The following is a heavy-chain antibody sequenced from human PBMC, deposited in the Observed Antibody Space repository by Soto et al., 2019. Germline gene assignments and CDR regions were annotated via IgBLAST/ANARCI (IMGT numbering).Heavy chain of an antibody. CDR1: GFTFSSYA. Sequence: GGSLRLSCAASGFTFSSYAMSWVRQAPGKGLEGVSAISGSGGRPYYADSVKGRFTISRDNSKNTLYLQMNSLRAEDTAVYYCAKDGVAALDLWAYYYGMDVWGQGTTVTVSS. CDR3: AKDGVAALDLWAYYYGMDV. J-gene: IGHJ6*02. V-gene: IGHV3-23*01. CDR2: ISGSGGRP. D-gene: IGHD6-13*01.